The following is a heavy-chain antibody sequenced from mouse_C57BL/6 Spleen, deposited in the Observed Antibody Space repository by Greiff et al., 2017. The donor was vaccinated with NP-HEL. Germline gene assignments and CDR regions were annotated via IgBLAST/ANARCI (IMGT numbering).Heavy chain of an antibody. D-gene: IGHD1-1*01. CDR3: TTPTVVATGAMDY. Sequence: EVKLVESGAELVRPGASVKLSCTASGFNIKDYYMHWVKQRPEHGLEWIGRIDPEDGDTEYAPKFQGKATMTADTSSNTAYLQLSSLTSEDTAVYYCTTPTVVATGAMDYWGQGTSVTVSS. V-gene: IGHV14-1*01. CDR1: GFNIKDYY. J-gene: IGHJ4*01. CDR2: IDPEDGDT.